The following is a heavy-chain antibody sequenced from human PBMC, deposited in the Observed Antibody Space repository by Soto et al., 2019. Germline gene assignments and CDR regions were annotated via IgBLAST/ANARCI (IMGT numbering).Heavy chain of an antibody. V-gene: IGHV1-69*02. CDR1: GGTFSSYT. CDR2: IIPILGIA. J-gene: IGHJ6*02. D-gene: IGHD2-15*01. Sequence: ASVKVSCKASGGTFSSYTISWVRQAPGQGLEWMGRIIPILGIANYAQKFQGRVTMTRDTSTSTVYMELSSLRSEDTAVYYCARSVVAATSPYYYGMDVWRQGTTVTVSS. CDR3: ARSVVAATSPYYYGMDV.